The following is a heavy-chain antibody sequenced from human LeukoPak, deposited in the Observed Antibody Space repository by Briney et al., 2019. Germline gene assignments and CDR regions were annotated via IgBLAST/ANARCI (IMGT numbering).Heavy chain of an antibody. CDR1: GYTFTAYY. D-gene: IGHD6-19*01. CDR3: ATDRVAVAPKDY. J-gene: IGHJ4*02. V-gene: IGHV1-2*02. Sequence: GASVKVSCKASGYTFTAYYLHWGRQAPGQGLEWMGWMNPNNGGTQYVQKFQGRVIMTRDTSISTAYMDLSNLRPDDTAVYYCATDRVAVAPKDYWGQGTLVTVCS. CDR2: MNPNNGGT.